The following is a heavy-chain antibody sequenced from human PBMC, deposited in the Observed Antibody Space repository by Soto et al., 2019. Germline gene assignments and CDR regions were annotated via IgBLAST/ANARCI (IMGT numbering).Heavy chain of an antibody. CDR3: ARLNKYFDY. V-gene: IGHV4-39*01. CDR2: IFYSGST. CDR1: GGSISSSSSY. Sequence: PSETLSLTCTVSGGSISSSSSYWGWIRQPPGKGLEWIGSIFYSGSTYYNPSLKSRVTISVDASKNQFSLKLNSVTAADTAMYYCARLNKYFDYWGQGTLVTVSS. J-gene: IGHJ4*02.